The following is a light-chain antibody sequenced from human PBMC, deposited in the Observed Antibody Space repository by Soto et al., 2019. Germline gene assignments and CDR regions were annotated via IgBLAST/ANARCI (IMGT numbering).Light chain of an antibody. CDR3: QQYNQWPLT. J-gene: IGKJ4*01. CDR1: QSVNSY. V-gene: IGKV3-15*01. CDR2: GAS. Sequence: ETVMTQSPATLSVSPGERATLSCRAGQSVNSYLAWYQQKPGQAPRLLIRGASDRATGIPARFSGSGSGTEFTLTISSLQSEDFAVYYCQQYNQWPLTFGGGTKVEI.